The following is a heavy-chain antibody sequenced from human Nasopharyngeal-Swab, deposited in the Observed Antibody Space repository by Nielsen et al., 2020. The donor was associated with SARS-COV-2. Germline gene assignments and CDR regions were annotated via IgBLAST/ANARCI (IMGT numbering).Heavy chain of an antibody. V-gene: IGHV4-31*03. CDR2: IYYSGST. CDR3: ARANRSGIFGVVLNFDY. J-gene: IGHJ4*02. CDR1: GGSIISGGYY. D-gene: IGHD3-3*01. Sequence: SETLSLTCTVSGGSIISGGYYWSWIRQHPGKGLEWIGYIYYSGSTYYNPSLKSRVTISVDPSKNQFSLKLSSVTAADTAVYYCARANRSGIFGVVLNFDYWGQGTLVTVSS.